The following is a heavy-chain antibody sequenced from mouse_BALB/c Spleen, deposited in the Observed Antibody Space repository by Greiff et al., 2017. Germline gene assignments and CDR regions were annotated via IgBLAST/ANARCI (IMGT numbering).Heavy chain of an antibody. CDR3: ASLGGPDY. Sequence: EVKVVESGGGLVQPGGSRKLSCAASGFTFSSFGMHWVRQAPEKGLEWVAYISSGSSTIYYADTVKGRFTISRDNPKNTLFLQMTSLRSEDTAMYYCASLGGPDYWGQGTTLTVSS. J-gene: IGHJ2*01. CDR2: ISSGSSTI. V-gene: IGHV5-17*02. D-gene: IGHD4-1*01. CDR1: GFTFSSFG.